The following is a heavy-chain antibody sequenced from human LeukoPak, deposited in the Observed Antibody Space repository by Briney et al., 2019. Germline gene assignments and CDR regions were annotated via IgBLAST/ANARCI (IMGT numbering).Heavy chain of an antibody. V-gene: IGHV3-23*01. CDR2: IRGGGSNT. Sequence: GGSLRLSCAASGFTFNNYAMNWVRQAPGKGLEWVSYIRGGGSNTRYSDSEKGRFIISRDNSKNILYLQMNSLRAEDTAIYYCAKCSASYSNDAFDVWGRGTMVTVSS. J-gene: IGHJ3*01. CDR1: GFTFNNYA. CDR3: AKCSASYSNDAFDV. D-gene: IGHD3-10*02.